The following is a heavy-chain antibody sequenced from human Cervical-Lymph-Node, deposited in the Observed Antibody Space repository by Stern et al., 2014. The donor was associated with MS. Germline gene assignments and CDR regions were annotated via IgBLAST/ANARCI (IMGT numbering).Heavy chain of an antibody. D-gene: IGHD3-16*01. J-gene: IGHJ4*02. CDR1: GGIFSTSV. CDR2: ISPMFGRA. Sequence: VQLVESGAEMRKPGSSVRVSCKASGGIFSTSVISWLRQAPGQGLEWMGGISPMFGRANYAQKFQGSVTITADESTSTVYMGLTSLRSEDTAVYCCARERDNSYAFDSWGQGTLVTVSS. V-gene: IGHV1-69*01. CDR3: ARERDNSYAFDS.